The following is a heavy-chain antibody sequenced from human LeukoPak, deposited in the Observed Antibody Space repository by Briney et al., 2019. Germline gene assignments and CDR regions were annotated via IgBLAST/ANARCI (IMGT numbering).Heavy chain of an antibody. D-gene: IGHD2-2*03. J-gene: IGHJ3*02. CDR2: IYYSGST. CDR1: GGSISSGDYY. V-gene: IGHV4-30-4*08. CDR3: ARHGYCSSTSCPRLDAFDI. Sequence: PSETLSLTCTVSGGSISSGDYYWSWLRQPPGKGLEWIGYIYYSGSTYYNPSLKSRVTISVDTSKNQFSLKLSSVTAADTAVYYCARHGYCSSTSCPRLDAFDIWGQGTMVTVSS.